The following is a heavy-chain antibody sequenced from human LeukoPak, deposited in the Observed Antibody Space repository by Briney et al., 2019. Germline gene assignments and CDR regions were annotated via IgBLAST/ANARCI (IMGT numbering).Heavy chain of an antibody. CDR1: GYTFTGYY. CDR2: INPDSGGT. D-gene: IGHD3-10*01. V-gene: IGHV1-2*02. J-gene: IGHJ5*02. CDR3: ARDAGYGSGDNWFDP. Sequence: GASVKVSCKASGYTFTGYYMHWVRQAPGQGLEWRGWINPDSGGTNYAQRFQGRVTMTRDTSNSTANVELSRMRSDATAGYYCARDAGYGSGDNWFDPWGQGTLVTVSS.